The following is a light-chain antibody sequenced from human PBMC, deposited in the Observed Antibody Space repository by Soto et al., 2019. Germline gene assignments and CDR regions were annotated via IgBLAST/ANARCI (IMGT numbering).Light chain of an antibody. J-gene: IGKJ1*01. CDR3: QQYYSYTRT. V-gene: IGKV1-8*01. CDR2: AAS. CDR1: QGISSY. Sequence: AIRMTQSPSSFSASTGDRVTITCRASQGISSYLAWYQQKPGQATKLLIYAASTLQSGVPSRFSGSGSGTDFTLTISCLQSEDFATYYCQQYYSYTRTFGQGTKVEIK.